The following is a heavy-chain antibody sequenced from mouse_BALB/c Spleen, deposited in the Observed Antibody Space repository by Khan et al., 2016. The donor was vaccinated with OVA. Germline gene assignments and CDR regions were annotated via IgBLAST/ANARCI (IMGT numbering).Heavy chain of an antibody. D-gene: IGHD2-3*01. CDR2: INYSGST. CDR1: GYSITSDYA. Sequence: EVQLVESGPGLVNPSQSLSLTCTVTGYSITSDYAWNWIRQFPGNKLEWMGYINYSGSTNYNPALKSRISITRDTSKNQFFLQLNSVTTEDTATYYCARDGSRHNYAMDYWGQGTSVTVSS. CDR3: ARDGSRHNYAMDY. J-gene: IGHJ4*01. V-gene: IGHV3-2*02.